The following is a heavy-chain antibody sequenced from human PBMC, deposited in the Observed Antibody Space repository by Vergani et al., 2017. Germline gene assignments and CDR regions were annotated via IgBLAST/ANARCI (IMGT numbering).Heavy chain of an antibody. CDR2: ISASSTSM. CDR1: GFTFSSYN. CDR3: AREADYSTIYCDH. Sequence: EVKLVESGGGLVQPGRSLRLSCAASGFTFSSYNFNWVRQAPGKGLEWVSYISASSTSMYYADSLKGRFTVSRDNAKNSLYLQIHSLRVDDTAVYFCAREADYSTIYCDHWGLGTLVTVSS. J-gene: IGHJ4*02. D-gene: IGHD4-11*01. V-gene: IGHV3-48*01.